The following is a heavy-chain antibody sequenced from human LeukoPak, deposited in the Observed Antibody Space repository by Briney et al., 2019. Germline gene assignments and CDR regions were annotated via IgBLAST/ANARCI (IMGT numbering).Heavy chain of an antibody. D-gene: IGHD6-13*01. CDR2: IYYSGST. Sequence: SETLSFTCTVSGGSVNSGSYYWSWIRQPPGKGLEWIGYIYYSGSTNYNPSLNSRVTISVDTSKTQFSLKLSSVTAQNTTLYYCARDLLRIAAAGYYYYGMDVWGQGTTVTVSS. CDR1: GGSVNSGSYY. V-gene: IGHV4-61*01. CDR3: ARDLLRIAAAGYYYYGMDV. J-gene: IGHJ6*02.